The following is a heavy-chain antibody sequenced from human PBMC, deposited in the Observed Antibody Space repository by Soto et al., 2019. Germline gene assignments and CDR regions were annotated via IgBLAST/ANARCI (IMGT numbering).Heavy chain of an antibody. CDR2: ISFDGNDK. CDR3: VKGSEVARQELDY. D-gene: IGHD2-15*01. Sequence: QLVESGGGVVQPGRSLRLSCAASGFSFSNCGMHWVRQAPGKGLEWVAAISFDGNDKYYSESVKGRFTISRDNSKNTLFLQMNSLRVEDTAVYYCVKGSEVARQELDYWGQGTLVTVSS. J-gene: IGHJ4*02. V-gene: IGHV3-30*18. CDR1: GFSFSNCG.